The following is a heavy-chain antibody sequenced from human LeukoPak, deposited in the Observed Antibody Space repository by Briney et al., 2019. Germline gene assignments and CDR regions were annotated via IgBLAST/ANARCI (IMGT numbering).Heavy chain of an antibody. Sequence: SGPTLVKPTQALALTCTFSGFSLTTTGVGVGWIRQSPGKALEWLALIYWDDDKRYNPSLKNRLVIMKHTSRNQVVLTLTNVDPVDTATYYSAHRRSGYNWNHGDFDYWGQGTLVTVSS. CDR1: GFSLTTTGVG. D-gene: IGHD1-14*01. J-gene: IGHJ4*02. CDR2: IYWDDDK. V-gene: IGHV2-5*02. CDR3: AHRRSGYNWNHGDFDY.